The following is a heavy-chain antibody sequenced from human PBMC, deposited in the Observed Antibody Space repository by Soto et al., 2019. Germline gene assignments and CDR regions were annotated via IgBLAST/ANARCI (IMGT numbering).Heavy chain of an antibody. Sequence: EVQLVESGGGLVQPGGSLRLSCAASGFTVSSNYMSWVRQAPGKGLEWVSVIYSGGSTYYADSVKGRFTISRHNSKNTLYLQMNSLRAEDTAVYYCARDNTGSGDYFGYWGQGTLVTVSS. D-gene: IGHD3-10*01. CDR1: GFTVSSNY. V-gene: IGHV3-53*04. CDR2: IYSGGST. J-gene: IGHJ4*02. CDR3: ARDNTGSGDYFGY.